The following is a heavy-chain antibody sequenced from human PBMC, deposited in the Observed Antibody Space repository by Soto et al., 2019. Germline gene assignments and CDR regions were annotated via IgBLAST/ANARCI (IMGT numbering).Heavy chain of an antibody. CDR2: INHSGST. CDR1: GGSFSGYY. V-gene: IGHV4-34*01. Sequence: SETLSLTCAVYGGSFSGYYWTWIRQPPGTGLEWIGEINHSGSTNYNPSLKSRVTISVDTSKTQFSLKLTSVTAADTAVYYCARDKITGLFDYWGQGTLVTVSS. CDR3: ARDKITGLFDY. D-gene: IGHD2-8*02. J-gene: IGHJ4*02.